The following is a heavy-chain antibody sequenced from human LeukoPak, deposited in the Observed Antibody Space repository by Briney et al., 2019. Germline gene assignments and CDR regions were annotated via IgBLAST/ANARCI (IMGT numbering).Heavy chain of an antibody. D-gene: IGHD3-22*01. J-gene: IGHJ4*02. V-gene: IGHV3-66*01. Sequence: PGGSLRLSCAASGFTVGSNYMSWVRQAPGKGLEWVSVIYSGGSTYYADSVKGRFTISRDNSKNTLYLQMNSLRAEDTAVYYCARDMDSSGYYFDYWGQGTLVTVSS. CDR3: ARDMDSSGYYFDY. CDR1: GFTVGSNY. CDR2: IYSGGST.